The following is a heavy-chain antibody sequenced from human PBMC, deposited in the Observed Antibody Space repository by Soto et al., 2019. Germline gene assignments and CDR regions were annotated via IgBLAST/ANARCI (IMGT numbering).Heavy chain of an antibody. CDR3: ARAMVRGKNYYGVDV. D-gene: IGHD3-10*01. V-gene: IGHV5-51*01. Sequence: GESLRISCKGAGYSFTSYWIGWVRQMPGKGLEWMGIIYPGDPDTRYSPSFQGQVTISADKSISTAYLQWSSLKASDTAMYYCARAMVRGKNYYGVDVWGQGTTVTVSS. J-gene: IGHJ6*02. CDR1: GYSFTSYW. CDR2: IYPGDPDT.